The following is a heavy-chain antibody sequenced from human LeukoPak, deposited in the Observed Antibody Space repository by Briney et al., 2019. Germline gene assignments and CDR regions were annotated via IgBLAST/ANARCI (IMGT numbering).Heavy chain of an antibody. CDR3: ARGAPYYDFWSGYSYYYYYGMDV. J-gene: IGHJ6*02. D-gene: IGHD3-3*01. Sequence: ASMKVSCKASGYTFTSYDINWVRQATGQGLEWMGWMNPNSGNTGYAQKFQGRVTMTRNTSISTAYMELSSLRSEDTAVYYCARGAPYYDFWSGYSYYYYYGMDVWGQGTTVTVSS. CDR1: GYTFTSYD. V-gene: IGHV1-8*01. CDR2: MNPNSGNT.